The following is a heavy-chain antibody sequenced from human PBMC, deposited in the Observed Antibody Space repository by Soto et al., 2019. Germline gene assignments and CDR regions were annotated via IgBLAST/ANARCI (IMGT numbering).Heavy chain of an antibody. CDR1: GFTVSNNY. D-gene: IGHD3-10*01. V-gene: IGHV3-53*01. CDR2: IYSGGYT. CDR3: GAPPGGGGY. Sequence: EVQLVESGGGLIQPGGSLRLSCAVSGFTVSNNYMSWVRQAPGKGLEGVSVIYSGGYTAYGDSVKGRFTISRDNSKNTLYFKMNSRGAAHAAVFFGGAPPGGGGYWGQGTLVTVSS. J-gene: IGHJ4*02.